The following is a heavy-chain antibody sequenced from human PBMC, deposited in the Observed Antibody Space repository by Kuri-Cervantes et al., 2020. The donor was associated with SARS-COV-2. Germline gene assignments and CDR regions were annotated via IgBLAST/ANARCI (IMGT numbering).Heavy chain of an antibody. CDR1: GGYISAYY. D-gene: IGHD6-19*01. CDR2: INHSGGNT. J-gene: IGHJ3*01. V-gene: IGHV4-59*01. CDR3: ARSWAGGFEV. Sequence: ESLKISCAVSGGYISAYYWSWIRQSPGQGLQWIGYINHSGGNTNYNPSLKSRVTISVDKSKNQVSLKLSSVTAADTAVYYCARSWAGGFEVWGQGRAVTVSS.